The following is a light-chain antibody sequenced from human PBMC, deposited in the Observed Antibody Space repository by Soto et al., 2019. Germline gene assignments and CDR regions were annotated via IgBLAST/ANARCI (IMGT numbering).Light chain of an antibody. J-gene: IGKJ1*01. CDR3: QQSYSTPWT. Sequence: EIVLTQSPGTLSLSPVEFCNLXSKASQSLSSYLAWYQQKPGQAPRLLIYDASNRATGIPARFSGSGSGTDFTLTISSLQPEDFATYYCQQSYSTPWTFGQGTKVDIK. CDR2: DAS. V-gene: IGKV3-11*01. CDR1: QSLSSY.